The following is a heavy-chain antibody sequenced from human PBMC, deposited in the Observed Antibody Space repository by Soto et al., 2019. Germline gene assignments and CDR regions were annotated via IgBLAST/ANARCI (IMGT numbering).Heavy chain of an antibody. CDR1: GFTFSSYA. J-gene: IGHJ4*02. V-gene: IGHV3-23*01. Sequence: GGSLRLSCAASGFTFSSYAMSWVRQAPGKGLEWVSAISGSGGSTYYANSVKGRFTISRDNSKNTLYLQMNSLKAEDTTVNYCTKGRIAAYQDYWGQGTLVTVSS. CDR2: ISGSGGST. CDR3: TKGRIAAYQDY. D-gene: IGHD6-13*01.